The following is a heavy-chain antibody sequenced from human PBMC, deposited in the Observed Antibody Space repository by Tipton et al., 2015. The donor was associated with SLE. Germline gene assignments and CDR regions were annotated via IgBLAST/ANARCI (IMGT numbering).Heavy chain of an antibody. CDR2: VNHSGST. CDR3: ARGGEQWLFDY. V-gene: IGHV4-34*01. CDR1: GGSFSGYY. D-gene: IGHD6-19*01. J-gene: IGHJ4*02. Sequence: TLSLTCAVYGGSFSGYYWSWIRQPPGKGLEWIGEVNHSGSTNYNPSLKSRVTISVDTSKNQFSLKLSSVTAADTAVYYCARGGEQWLFDYWGQGTLVTVSS.